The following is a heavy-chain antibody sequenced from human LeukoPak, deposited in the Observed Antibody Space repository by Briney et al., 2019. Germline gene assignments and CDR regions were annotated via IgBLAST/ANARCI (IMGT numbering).Heavy chain of an antibody. CDR1: GFTVSSNY. Sequence: PGGSLRLSCAASGFTVSSNYMSWVRQAPGKGLEWASAITGSGVSTYYADSVKGRFTISKDNSKNTLYLQMNSLRAEDTAVYYCAKRVSGWYLIDYWGQGALVTVSS. V-gene: IGHV3-23*01. J-gene: IGHJ4*02. CDR3: AKRVSGWYLIDY. D-gene: IGHD6-19*01. CDR2: ITGSGVST.